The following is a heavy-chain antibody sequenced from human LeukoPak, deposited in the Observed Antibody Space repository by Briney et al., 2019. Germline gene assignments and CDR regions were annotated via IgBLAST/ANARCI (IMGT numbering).Heavy chain of an antibody. CDR2: IIPIFGTA. CDR1: GGTFSSYA. V-gene: IGHV1-69*01. D-gene: IGHD1-1*01. CDR3: HLTERPYHMDV. Sequence: SVKVSCKASGGTFSSYAISWVRQAPGQGLEWMGGIIPIFGTANYAQKFQGRVTITADESTSTAYMELGSLRSEDTAVYYCHLTERPYHMDVWGKGTTVTVSS. J-gene: IGHJ6*03.